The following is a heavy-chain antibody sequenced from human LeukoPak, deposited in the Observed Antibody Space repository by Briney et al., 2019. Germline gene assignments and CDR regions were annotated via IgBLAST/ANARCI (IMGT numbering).Heavy chain of an antibody. V-gene: IGHV3-23*01. CDR2: ISGSGGST. J-gene: IGHJ3*02. Sequence: GGSLRLSCAASGFTFSSYAMSWVRQAPGKGLEWVSAISGSGGSTYYAESVMGRFTISRDNSKDTLYLEMNSLRVDDTATYYCAKTKITLILVANPLSGAFDMWGQGTLVTVSS. CDR3: AKTKITLILVANPLSGAFDM. D-gene: IGHD3-22*01. CDR1: GFTFSSYA.